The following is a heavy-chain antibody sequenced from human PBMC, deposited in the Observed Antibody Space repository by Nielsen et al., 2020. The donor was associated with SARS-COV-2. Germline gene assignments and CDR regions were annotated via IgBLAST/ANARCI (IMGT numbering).Heavy chain of an antibody. CDR2: IIPIFGTE. D-gene: IGHD6-19*01. V-gene: IGHV1-69*01. J-gene: IGHJ6*02. Sequence: WVRQAPGQGLEWMGGIIPIFGTENYAQKFQGRVTITADESTSTAYMELSSLRSEDTAVYYCARGGYSSGWQGGYYYGMDVWGQGTTVTVSS. CDR3: ARGGYSSGWQGGYYYGMDV.